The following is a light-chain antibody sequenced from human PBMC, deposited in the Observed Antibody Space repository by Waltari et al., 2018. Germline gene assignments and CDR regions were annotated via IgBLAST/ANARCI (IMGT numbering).Light chain of an antibody. CDR2: EVS. Sequence: QSALTQPPSASASPGQSVTISCTGTSSDVGGYNSVSWFQQRPGKAPKVMIYEVSKRPAGVPDRFSGSKSGNTASLIVSGLQAEDEADYYCSSYAGSKFWVFGGGTKLTVL. V-gene: IGLV2-8*01. J-gene: IGLJ3*02. CDR1: SSDVGGYNS. CDR3: SSYAGSKFWV.